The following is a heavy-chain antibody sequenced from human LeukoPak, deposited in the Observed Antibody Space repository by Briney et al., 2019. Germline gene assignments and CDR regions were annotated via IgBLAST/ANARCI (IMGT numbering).Heavy chain of an antibody. CDR3: ARDLSSGIGNYFDY. D-gene: IGHD3-22*01. CDR2: ISSSSSYI. V-gene: IGHV3-21*01. J-gene: IGHJ4*02. CDR1: GFTFSSYR. Sequence: KPGGSLRLSCAASGFTFSSYRMNWVRQAPGKGLEWVSCISSSSSYIYYADSVKGRFTISRDTAKNLLYLQMNSLGAEDTAVYYCARDLSSGIGNYFDYWGQGTLVTVSS.